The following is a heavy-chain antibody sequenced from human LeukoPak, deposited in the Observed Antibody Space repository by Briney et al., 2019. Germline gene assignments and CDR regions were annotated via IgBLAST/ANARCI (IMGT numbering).Heavy chain of an antibody. V-gene: IGHV4-34*01. CDR1: GGSFRDYY. CDR2: INPSGNT. CDR3: AKTGGGFYYSGVDV. Sequence: SETLSLTCAVYGGSFRDYYWTWIRQPPGGGPGWIGEINPSGNTHLKPPPKESVYISGGPAKNQISLKVRSVTAADTAVYYCAKTGGGFYYSGVDVWGRGTPVTVSS. J-gene: IGHJ6*02. D-gene: IGHD3-16*01.